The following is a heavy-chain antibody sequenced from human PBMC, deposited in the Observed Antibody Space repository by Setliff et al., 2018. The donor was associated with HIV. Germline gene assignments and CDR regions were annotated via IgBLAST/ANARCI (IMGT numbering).Heavy chain of an antibody. CDR2: VFYTGCA. CDR3: ARGPSGGGFYYMDV. V-gene: IGHV4-59*01. Sequence: SETLSLTCTVSGDSFSNYYWSWIRQPPGKGLEWIGYVFYTGCATYNPSLKSRVSISVDRSTNRFSLMLHSVTAADTAVYYCARGPSGGGFYYMDVWGKGTTVTV. D-gene: IGHD2-15*01. CDR1: GDSFSNYY. J-gene: IGHJ6*03.